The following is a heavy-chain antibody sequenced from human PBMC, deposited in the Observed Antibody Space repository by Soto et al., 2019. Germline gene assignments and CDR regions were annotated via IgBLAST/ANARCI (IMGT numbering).Heavy chain of an antibody. J-gene: IGHJ6*02. CDR1: GDSVSSNSAA. V-gene: IGHV6-1*01. D-gene: IGHD3-10*01. CDR2: TYYRSKWYN. Sequence: SQTLSLTCAISGDSVSSNSAAWNWIRQSPSRGLEWLGRTYYRSKWYNDYAVSVKSRITINPDTSKNQFSLQLNSVTPEDTAVYYCARVSGVRGVISYYYYGMDVWGQGTKVTVSS. CDR3: ARVSGVRGVISYYYYGMDV.